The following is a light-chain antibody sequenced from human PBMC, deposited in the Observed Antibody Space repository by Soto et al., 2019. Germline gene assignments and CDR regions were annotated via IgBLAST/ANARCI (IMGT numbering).Light chain of an antibody. Sequence: IVMTQSPATLSVSPGERATLSCRASQSVSSNLAWYQQKPGQAPRLLIYGASNRATGIPARFSGSGSGTEFTLTISSLQSEDFAVYYWQQYNNWPPWIAFGQGTRLEIK. CDR2: GAS. J-gene: IGKJ5*01. CDR3: QQYNNWPPWIA. CDR1: QSVSSN. V-gene: IGKV3-15*01.